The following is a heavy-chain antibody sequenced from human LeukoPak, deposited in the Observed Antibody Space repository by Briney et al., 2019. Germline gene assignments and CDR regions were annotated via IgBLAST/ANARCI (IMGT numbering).Heavy chain of an antibody. V-gene: IGHV4-59*01. CDR2: IYYSGST. Sequence: SETLSLTCTVSGGSISSYYWSWIRQPPGKGLEWIGYIYYSGSTNYNPSLKSRVTISVDTSKNQFSLKLSSVTAADTAVYYCARVSKQLVLGYWGQGTLVTVFS. D-gene: IGHD6-6*01. CDR3: ARVSKQLVLGY. CDR1: GGSISSYY. J-gene: IGHJ4*02.